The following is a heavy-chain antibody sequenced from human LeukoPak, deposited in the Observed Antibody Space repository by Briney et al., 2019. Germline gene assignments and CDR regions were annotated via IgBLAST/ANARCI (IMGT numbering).Heavy chain of an antibody. J-gene: IGHJ6*02. V-gene: IGHV3-33*01. CDR2: IWYDGSNK. Sequence: GRSLRLSCAASGFAFSSYGMHWVRQAPGKGLEWVAVIWYDGSNKYYADSVKGRFTISRDNSKNTLYLQMNSLRAEDTAVYYCARGLDCSSTSCQLTYGMDVWGQGTTVTVSS. CDR1: GFAFSSYG. CDR3: ARGLDCSSTSCQLTYGMDV. D-gene: IGHD2-2*01.